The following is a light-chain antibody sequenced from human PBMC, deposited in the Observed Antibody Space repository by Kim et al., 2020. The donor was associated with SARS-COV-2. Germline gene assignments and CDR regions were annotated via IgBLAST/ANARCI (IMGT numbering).Light chain of an antibody. CDR2: EVS. J-gene: IGLJ1*01. Sequence: GQSVTISCTGTSSDVGGYNYVSWYQQHPGKAPKLMIYEVSKRPSGVPDRFSGSKSGNTASLTVSGLQAEDEADYYCSSYAGSNNYVFGTGTKVIVL. CDR3: SSYAGSNNYV. CDR1: SSDVGGYNY. V-gene: IGLV2-8*01.